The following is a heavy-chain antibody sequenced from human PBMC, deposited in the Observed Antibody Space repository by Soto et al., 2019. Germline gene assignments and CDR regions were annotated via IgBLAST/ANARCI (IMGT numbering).Heavy chain of an antibody. J-gene: IGHJ4*02. CDR1: GFTFSDCS. D-gene: IGHD6-6*01. V-gene: IGHV3-11*01. CDR3: ARQAARNYIDS. Sequence: PGGSLRLSCVASGFTFSDCSMSWMRQAPGKGLEWLAFIDSRGRTLSYADSVRGRFTISRDNAENSVYLQMDSLRADDTAVYYCARQAARNYIDSWGQGNSVTVSS. CDR2: IDSRGRTL.